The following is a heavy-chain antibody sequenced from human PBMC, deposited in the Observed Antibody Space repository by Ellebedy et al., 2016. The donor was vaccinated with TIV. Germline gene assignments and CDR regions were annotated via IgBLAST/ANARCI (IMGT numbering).Heavy chain of an antibody. J-gene: IGHJ4*02. V-gene: IGHV3-30*04. CDR2: ISYDGSNK. Sequence: PGGSLRLSCAAAGFTFSSYAMHWVRQAPGQWLEWAAVISYDGSNKYYADSVKGRFTISRDNSKNTLYLQMNSLRPEDTSIYYCATLYGDYNPDFDCWGQGTLVTVSS. D-gene: IGHD4-17*01. CDR3: ATLYGDYNPDFDC. CDR1: GFTFSSYA.